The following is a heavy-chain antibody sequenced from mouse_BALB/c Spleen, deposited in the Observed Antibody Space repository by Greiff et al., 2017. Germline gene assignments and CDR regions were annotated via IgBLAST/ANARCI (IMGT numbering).Heavy chain of an antibody. D-gene: IGHD1-1*01. CDR1: GYKFTGYD. J-gene: IGHJ4*01. Sequence: VQLQQSGPELVKPGASVKMSCKASGYKFTGYDMHWVKQKPGQGLEWIGYINPYNDGTKYNEKIKGQATLTSDKSSSSASMELSSLPSEDSATFDCARGIITTVVATDYYAMDYWGQGTSVTVSS. CDR2: INPYNDGT. CDR3: ARGIITTVVATDYYAMDY. V-gene: IGHV1-14*01.